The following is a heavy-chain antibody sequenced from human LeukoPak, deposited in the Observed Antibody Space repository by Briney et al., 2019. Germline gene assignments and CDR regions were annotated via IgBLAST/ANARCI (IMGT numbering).Heavy chain of an antibody. Sequence: PSETLSLTCTVSGGSISGYYWSWIRQPAGKGLEWIGRIYTSESTHYNPSLKSRVTMSVDTSKNQFSLKLSSVTAADTAVYYCARIITGTTTAFDIWGKGTIVTVSS. V-gene: IGHV4-4*07. CDR1: GGSISGYY. CDR2: IYTSEST. J-gene: IGHJ3*02. D-gene: IGHD1-7*01. CDR3: ARIITGTTTAFDI.